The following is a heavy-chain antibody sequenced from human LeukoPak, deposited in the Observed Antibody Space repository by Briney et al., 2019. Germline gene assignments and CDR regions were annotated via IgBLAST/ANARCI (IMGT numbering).Heavy chain of an antibody. Sequence: GGSLRLSCAASGFTFSSYGMHWVRQAPGKGLEWVAVIWYDGSNKYCADSVKGRFTISRDNSKNTLYLQMNSLRAEDTAVYYCAALGGSYYQAYYFDYWGQGTLVTVSS. D-gene: IGHD1-26*01. V-gene: IGHV3-33*01. CDR3: AALGGSYYQAYYFDY. J-gene: IGHJ4*02. CDR2: IWYDGSNK. CDR1: GFTFSSYG.